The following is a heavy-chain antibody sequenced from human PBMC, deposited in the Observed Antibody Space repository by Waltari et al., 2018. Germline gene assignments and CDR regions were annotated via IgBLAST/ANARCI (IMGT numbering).Heavy chain of an antibody. CDR1: GFTFSSYW. CDR3: ARGPPAFVVVVAATIDY. J-gene: IGHJ4*02. D-gene: IGHD2-15*01. Sequence: EVQLVESGGGLVQPGGSLRLSCAASGFTFSSYWMSWVRQAPGKGLEWVANIKQDGSEKYYVDSVKGRFTISRDNAKNSLYLQMNSLRAEDTAVYYCARGPPAFVVVVAATIDYWGQGTLVTVSS. V-gene: IGHV3-7*01. CDR2: IKQDGSEK.